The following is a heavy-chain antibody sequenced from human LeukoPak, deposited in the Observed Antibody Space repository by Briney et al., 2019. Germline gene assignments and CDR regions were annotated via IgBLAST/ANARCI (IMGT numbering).Heavy chain of an antibody. CDR1: GFTFNSYG. CDR2: ISDSSAII. Sequence: GGSLRLSCAASGFTFNSYGMNWVRQAPGKGLDYVAYISDSSAIIYYGDSVKGRFTISRDNAKNSLYLQMSRLRDEDTAVYFCARANSLMFRGVITYFDSWGQGTLVTVSS. CDR3: ARANSLMFRGVITYFDS. J-gene: IGHJ4*02. V-gene: IGHV3-48*02. D-gene: IGHD3-10*01.